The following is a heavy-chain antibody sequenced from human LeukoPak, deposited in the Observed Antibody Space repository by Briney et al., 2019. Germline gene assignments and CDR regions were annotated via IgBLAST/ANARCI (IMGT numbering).Heavy chain of an antibody. Sequence: SETLSLTCTVSGGSVSSGSCYWSWIRQPPGKGLEWIGYIYYGGSTNYNPSLKSRVTISVDTSKNQFSLKLSSVTAADTAVYYCAREGLYGDYVWSLDYWGQGTLVTVS. CDR1: GGSVSSGSCY. CDR3: AREGLYGDYVWSLDY. CDR2: IYYGGST. J-gene: IGHJ4*02. V-gene: IGHV4-61*01. D-gene: IGHD4-17*01.